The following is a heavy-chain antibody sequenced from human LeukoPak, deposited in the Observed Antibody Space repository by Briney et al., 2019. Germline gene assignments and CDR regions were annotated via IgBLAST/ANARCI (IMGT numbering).Heavy chain of an antibody. D-gene: IGHD3-22*01. J-gene: IGHJ3*02. Sequence: GGSLRLSCAASGFTFSDYEMDWVRQSPERGLEWVSYISSRGGTIYYADSVKGRFTISRDNAKNSLYLQMNSLRAEDTAVYYCAKELTPDRSGFDAFHIWGQGTTVTVSS. CDR2: ISSRGGTI. CDR3: AKELTPDRSGFDAFHI. CDR1: GFTFSDYE. V-gene: IGHV3-48*03.